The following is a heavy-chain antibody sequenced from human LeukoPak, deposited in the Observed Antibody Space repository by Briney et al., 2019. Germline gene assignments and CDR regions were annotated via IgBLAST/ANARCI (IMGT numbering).Heavy chain of an antibody. CDR3: ARDVSGVAGSAFDI. J-gene: IGHJ3*02. V-gene: IGHV4-59*01. D-gene: IGHD6-19*01. CDR2: IYYSGTT. Sequence: SETLSLTCTVSGGSMSPYYWTWIRQPPGKGLEWVGYIYYSGTTSYNPSLKSRVTISVDTSKNQFSLKLSSVTAADTAVYYCARDVSGVAGSAFDIWGQGTMVTVSS. CDR1: GGSMSPYY.